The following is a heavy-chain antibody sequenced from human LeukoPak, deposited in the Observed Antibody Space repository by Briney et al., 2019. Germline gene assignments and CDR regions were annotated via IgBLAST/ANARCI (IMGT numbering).Heavy chain of an antibody. D-gene: IGHD3-10*01. V-gene: IGHV4-4*02. CDR1: GGSISSSNW. J-gene: IGHJ4*02. CDR3: AREEREGYGSARSEGTFDY. Sequence: KPSGTLSLTCAVSGGSISSSNWWSWVRQPPGKGLEWIGEIYHSGSTNYNPSLKSRVTISVDKSKNQFSLKLSSVTAADTAVYYCAREEREGYGSARSEGTFDYWGQGTLVTVSS. CDR2: IYHSGST.